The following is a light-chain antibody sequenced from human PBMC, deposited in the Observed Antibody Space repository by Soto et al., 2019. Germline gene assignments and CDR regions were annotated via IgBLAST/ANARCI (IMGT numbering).Light chain of an antibody. CDR1: QSISSW. V-gene: IGKV1-5*03. Sequence: DIQMTQSPSTLSASVGDRVTITCRASQSISSWLAWYQQKPRKAPNLLIYKASSLESGVPSRFSGSGSGTEFILTISSLQPDDFATYYCQQYNSWPLTFGGGTKIEIK. CDR2: KAS. J-gene: IGKJ4*01. CDR3: QQYNSWPLT.